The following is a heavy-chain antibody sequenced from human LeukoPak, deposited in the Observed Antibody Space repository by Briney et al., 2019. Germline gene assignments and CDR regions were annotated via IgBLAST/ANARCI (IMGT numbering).Heavy chain of an antibody. D-gene: IGHD4-17*01. CDR1: GYTFTGYY. CDR3: ARETADYGDYTNWFDP. J-gene: IGHJ5*02. Sequence: ASVKVSCKASGYTFTGYYMHWVRQAPGQGLEWMGWINPNSGGTNYAQKFQGRVTMTRDTSISTAYMELSRLRSDDTAVCYCARETADYGDYTNWFDPWGQGTLVTVSS. V-gene: IGHV1-2*02. CDR2: INPNSGGT.